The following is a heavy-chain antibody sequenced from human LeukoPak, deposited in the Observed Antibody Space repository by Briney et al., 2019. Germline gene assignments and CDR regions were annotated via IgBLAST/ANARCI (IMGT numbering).Heavy chain of an antibody. CDR3: ARAQCRGGSCYGFGFGY. CDR2: IYYSGST. J-gene: IGHJ4*02. D-gene: IGHD2-15*01. V-gene: IGHV4-59*01. Sequence: SETLSLTCTVSGGSISSYYWSWIRQPPGKGLEWIGYIYYSGSTNYNPSLKSRVTISVDTSKNQFSLKLSSVTAADTAVYYCARAQCRGGSCYGFGFGYWGQGTLVTVSS. CDR1: GGSISSYY.